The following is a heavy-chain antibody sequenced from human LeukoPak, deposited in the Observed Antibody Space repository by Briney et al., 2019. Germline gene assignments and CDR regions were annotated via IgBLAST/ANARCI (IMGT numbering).Heavy chain of an antibody. V-gene: IGHV5-51*01. CDR2: IYPGDSHT. Sequence: GESLKISCKGSGYRFTTSWLGWVRQKPGKGLEWMGIIYPGDSHTRYSPSFQGQVSISADKSINTAYLQWSSLKASDTAMYYCARAANSWYENAFDIWGQGTMVTVSS. J-gene: IGHJ3*02. D-gene: IGHD6-13*01. CDR1: GYRFTTSW. CDR3: ARAANSWYENAFDI.